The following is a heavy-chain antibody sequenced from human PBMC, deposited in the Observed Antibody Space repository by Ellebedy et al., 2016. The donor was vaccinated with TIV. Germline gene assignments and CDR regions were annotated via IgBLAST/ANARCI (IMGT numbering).Heavy chain of an antibody. Sequence: GESLKISCGASGFPFSSSWMSWVRQAPGKGLEWVANINQDGSVKNYVDSVKGRFTLSRDNAKNSLYLQLSSLRAEDTAVYYCARRSRGPSYYFDYWGQGALVTVSS. D-gene: IGHD3-10*01. V-gene: IGHV3-7*01. J-gene: IGHJ4*02. CDR3: ARRSRGPSYYFDY. CDR2: INQDGSVK. CDR1: GFPFSSSW.